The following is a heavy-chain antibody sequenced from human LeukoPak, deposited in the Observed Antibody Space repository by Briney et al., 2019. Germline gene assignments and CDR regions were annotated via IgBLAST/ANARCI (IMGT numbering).Heavy chain of an antibody. CDR2: MNPNSGNT. J-gene: IGHJ4*02. D-gene: IGHD3-3*01. CDR1: GYTFTSYD. Sequence: ASVKVSCKASGYTFTSYDINWVRQAPGQGLEWMGWMNPNSGNTVYAQKFQGRVTITRNTSISTAYMDLRSLRSGDTDVYYCARAKLSITIFGGVINYFDYRGQGTLVTVSS. CDR3: ARAKLSITIFGGVINYFDY. V-gene: IGHV1-8*03.